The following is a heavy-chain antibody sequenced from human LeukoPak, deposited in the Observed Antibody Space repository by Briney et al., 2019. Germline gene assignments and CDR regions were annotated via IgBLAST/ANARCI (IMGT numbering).Heavy chain of an antibody. Sequence: SETLSLTCTVSGGSISSYYWSWIRQPPGKGLEWIGYIYYSGSTNYNPSLKSRVTISVDTSKNQFSLKLSSVTAADTAVYYCARTYDSSGYYLGAFDIWGKGQWSPSLQ. D-gene: IGHD3-22*01. CDR1: GGSISSYY. V-gene: IGHV4-59*01. J-gene: IGHJ3*02. CDR2: IYYSGST. CDR3: ARTYDSSGYYLGAFDI.